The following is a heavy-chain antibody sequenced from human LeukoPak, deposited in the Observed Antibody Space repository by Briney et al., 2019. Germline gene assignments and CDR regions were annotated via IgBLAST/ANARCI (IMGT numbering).Heavy chain of an antibody. CDR2: IYYTGRT. V-gene: IGHV4-39*07. J-gene: IGHJ4*02. Sequence: SETLSLTCTVSGGSISSNSYYWGWIRQPPGKGLEWIGSIYYTGRTYYTPSLKSRVTISVDTFKNQFSLKLNSVTAADTAVYYCATLDILTGYFDYWAREPWSPSPQ. D-gene: IGHD3-9*01. CDR3: ATLDILTGYFDY. CDR1: GGSISSNSYY.